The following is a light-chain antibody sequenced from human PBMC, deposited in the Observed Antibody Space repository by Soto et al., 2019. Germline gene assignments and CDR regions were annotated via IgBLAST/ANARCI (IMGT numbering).Light chain of an antibody. CDR3: QTWGTGIRV. V-gene: IGLV4-69*01. J-gene: IGLJ3*02. CDR1: SGHSNYA. CDR2: LNSDGSH. Sequence: QPVLTQSPSASASLGASVKLTCTLSSGHSNYAIAWHQQQPEKGPRYLMKLNSDGSHSKGDGIPDRFSGSSSGAARYLTISSLQSEDEADYYCQTWGTGIRVFGGGTKLTVL.